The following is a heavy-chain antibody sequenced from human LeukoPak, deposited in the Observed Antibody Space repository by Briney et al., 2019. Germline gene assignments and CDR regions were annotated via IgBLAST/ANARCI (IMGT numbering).Heavy chain of an antibody. Sequence: GRSLRLSCAASGFTFSSYGMHWVRQAPGKGLEWVAVISYDGSNKYYADSVKGRFTISRDSSKNTLYLQMNSLRAEDTAVYYCAKDAGYSYGPFDYWGQGTLVTVSS. J-gene: IGHJ4*02. CDR3: AKDAGYSYGPFDY. V-gene: IGHV3-30*18. CDR1: GFTFSSYG. D-gene: IGHD5-18*01. CDR2: ISYDGSNK.